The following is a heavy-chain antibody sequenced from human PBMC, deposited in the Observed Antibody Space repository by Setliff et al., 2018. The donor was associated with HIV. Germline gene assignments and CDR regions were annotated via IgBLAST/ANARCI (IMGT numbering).Heavy chain of an antibody. D-gene: IGHD5-18*01. V-gene: IGHV4-59*01. J-gene: IGHJ3*02. CDR1: GGPISTYY. Sequence: LSLTCTVSGGPISTYYWSWIRQPPGRGPEWIGYIFYSGSTSYNPSLKSRVTISVDTSKNQISLNLSSVTAADTAVYYCARANSIKGYSYGPDAFAIWGQGTLVTVSS. CDR3: ARANSIKGYSYGPDAFAI. CDR2: IFYSGST.